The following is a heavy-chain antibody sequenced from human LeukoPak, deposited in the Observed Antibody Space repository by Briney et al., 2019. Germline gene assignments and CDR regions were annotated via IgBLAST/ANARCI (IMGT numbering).Heavy chain of an antibody. J-gene: IGHJ4*02. CDR2: IYHSGST. CDR1: GYSISSGYY. CDR3: ARQTGSGLFILP. V-gene: IGHV4-38-2*02. Sequence: SETLSLTCTVSGYSISSGYYWGWIRQPPGKGLEWIGSIYHSGSTYYNPSLKSRVTISVDTSKNQFSLKLSSVTAADTAFYFCARQTGSGLFILPGGQGTLVTVSS. D-gene: IGHD3-10*01.